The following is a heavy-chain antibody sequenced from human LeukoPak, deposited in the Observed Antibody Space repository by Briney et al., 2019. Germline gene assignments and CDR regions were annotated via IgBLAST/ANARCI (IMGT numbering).Heavy chain of an antibody. V-gene: IGHV1-46*01. CDR2: INPSSGST. J-gene: IGHJ4*02. CDR1: GYTFTSYY. CDR3: AREGLRDRKFDY. Sequence: GASVKVPCKASGYTFTSYYMHWVRQAPGQGLEWMGIINPSSGSTSYAQKFQGRVTMTRDMSTSTVYMELSSLRSEDTAVYYCAREGLRDRKFDYWGQGTLVTVSS. D-gene: IGHD1-14*01.